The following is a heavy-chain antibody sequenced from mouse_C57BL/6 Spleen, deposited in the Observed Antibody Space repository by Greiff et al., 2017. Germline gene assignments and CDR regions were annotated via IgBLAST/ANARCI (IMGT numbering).Heavy chain of an antibody. CDR1: GFTFSSYA. D-gene: IGHD2-4*01. J-gene: IGHJ2*01. CDR3: ARERGMNTSYYLDY. Sequence: DVQLVESGGGLVKPGGSLKLSCAASGFTFSSYAMSWVRQTPEKRLEWVATISDGGSYTYYPDNVKGRFTISRDNAKNNLYLQMSHLKSGDTAMYYCARERGMNTSYYLDYWGQGTTLTVSS. V-gene: IGHV5-4*01. CDR2: ISDGGSYT.